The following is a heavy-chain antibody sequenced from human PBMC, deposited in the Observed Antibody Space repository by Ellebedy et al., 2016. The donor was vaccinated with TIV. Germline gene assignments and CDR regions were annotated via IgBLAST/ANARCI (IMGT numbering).Heavy chain of an antibody. CDR1: GFTFSSYG. D-gene: IGHD5-12*01. V-gene: IGHV3-23*01. CDR2: ISGSGGRT. Sequence: PGESLKISCAASGFTFSSYGMSWVRQAPGKGLEWVSGISGSGGRTYYADSVKGRFTISRDNSKNTLYLQMNSLRAEDTAVYYCAKGGGYDSTDFDYWGQGTLVTVSS. CDR3: AKGGGYDSTDFDY. J-gene: IGHJ4*02.